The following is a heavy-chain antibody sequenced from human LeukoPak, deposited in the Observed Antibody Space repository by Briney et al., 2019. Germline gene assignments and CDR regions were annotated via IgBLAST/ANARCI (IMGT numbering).Heavy chain of an antibody. CDR2: INHSGST. CDR1: GGSFSGYY. CDR3: ARGDAGGATYSY. Sequence: PSETLSLTCAVYGGSFSGYYWSWIRQPPGKGLEWIGEINHSGSTNYNPSLKSRVTISVDTSKNQFSLKLSSVTAADTAVYYCARGDAGGATYSYWGQGNLVTVSS. V-gene: IGHV4-34*01. D-gene: IGHD1-26*01. J-gene: IGHJ4*02.